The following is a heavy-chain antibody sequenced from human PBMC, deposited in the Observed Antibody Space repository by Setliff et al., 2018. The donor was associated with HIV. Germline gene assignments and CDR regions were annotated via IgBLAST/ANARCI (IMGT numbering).Heavy chain of an antibody. V-gene: IGHV4-38-2*02. J-gene: IGHJ6*02. Sequence: SETLSLTCTVSGYSNSSGYYWGWIRPPPGKGLEWIGSIYHSGSTYYNTSLKSRVAISGDTSKTQFSLKLSSVTAADTAVYYCARAMRGVVVTNMYYYYGMDGWGQGTTVTVSS. D-gene: IGHD2-21*02. CDR3: ARAMRGVVVTNMYYYYGMDG. CDR2: IYHSGST. CDR1: GYSNSSGYY.